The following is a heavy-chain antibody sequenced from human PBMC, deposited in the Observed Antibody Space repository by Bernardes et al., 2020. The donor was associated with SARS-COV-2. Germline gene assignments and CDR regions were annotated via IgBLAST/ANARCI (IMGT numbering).Heavy chain of an antibody. V-gene: IGHV3-23*01. CDR3: ARSLVMTSILGF. Sequence: GRSLRVSCAASGFTLSSYAMSWVRQAPGKGLEWVSLISGTTGSTYSADSVKGRFTISTDKSKNTVYLQMNSLRAEDTAVYYCARSLVMTSILGFWGQGTLVTVSS. J-gene: IGHJ4*02. CDR1: GFTLSSYA. CDR2: ISGTTGST. D-gene: IGHD2-21*02.